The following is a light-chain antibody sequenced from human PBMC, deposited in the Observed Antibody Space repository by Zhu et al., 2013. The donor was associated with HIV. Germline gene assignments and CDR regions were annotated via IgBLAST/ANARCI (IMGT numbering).Light chain of an antibody. CDR2: GAS. V-gene: IGKV3-20*01. CDR1: QVVDTRY. J-gene: IGKJ5*01. CDR3: QQYAGSIT. Sequence: EIVLAQSPGTLSLSPGERATLSCRASQVVDTRYLAWYQQKPGQAPRLLIYGASTRGTGIPDRFSGSGSGTDFSLSISRLEPEDFAVYFCQQYAGSITFGQGTRLEMK.